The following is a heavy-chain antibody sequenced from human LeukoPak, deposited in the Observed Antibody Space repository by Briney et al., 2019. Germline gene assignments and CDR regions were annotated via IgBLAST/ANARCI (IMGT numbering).Heavy chain of an antibody. V-gene: IGHV3-23*01. Sequence: GGTLRLSCAASGFTFSSYGMSWVRQAPGKGLEWVSAISGSGGSTYYADSVKGRFTISRDNSKNTLYLQMNSLRAEDTAVYYCASVDVGLEWLPRRIYYYYMDVWGKGTTVTVSS. CDR3: ASVDVGLEWLPRRIYYYYMDV. CDR2: ISGSGGST. CDR1: GFTFSSYG. D-gene: IGHD3-3*01. J-gene: IGHJ6*03.